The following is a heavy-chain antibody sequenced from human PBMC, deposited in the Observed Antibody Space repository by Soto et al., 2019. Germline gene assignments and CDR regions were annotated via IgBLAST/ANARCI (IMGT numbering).Heavy chain of an antibody. Sequence: EVQLVESGGGLVEPGGSLRLSCEASGLSFTYAWMSWVRQAPGKGLEWVGRIKGKDVGGATDFAAPVRGRFTISTDDSKNTLYLQMNSLKIEDTANYYCITDHRGPCGQGTLVTVSS. CDR1: GLSFTYAW. J-gene: IGHJ5*02. V-gene: IGHV3-15*01. CDR2: IKGKDVGGAT. D-gene: IGHD3-10*01. CDR3: ITDHRGP.